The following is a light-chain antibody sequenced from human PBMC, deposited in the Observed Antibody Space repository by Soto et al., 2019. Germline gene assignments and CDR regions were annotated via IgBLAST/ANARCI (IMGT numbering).Light chain of an antibody. CDR3: QQYGSSPVT. CDR2: GAS. V-gene: IGKV3-20*01. Sequence: EIVLTQSPGTLSLSPGERATLSCRASQSVSSSYLAWYQQKPGQAPRLLISGASSRATGIPARFSGSGSGTDFTLTISSLEPEDFAVYYCQQYGSSPVTFGPGTKVDIK. J-gene: IGKJ3*01. CDR1: QSVSSSY.